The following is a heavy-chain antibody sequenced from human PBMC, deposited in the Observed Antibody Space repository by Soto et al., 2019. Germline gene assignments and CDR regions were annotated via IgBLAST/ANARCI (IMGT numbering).Heavy chain of an antibody. V-gene: IGHV4-39*01. CDR3: ARLVYDSSGYRPG. CDR1: GGSISSISYY. Sequence: PSETLSLTCTVSGGSISSISYYWGWIRQPPGKELEWIGSINYSGSTYYNPSLKSRVTISVDTSKNQFSLKLISVTAANTAVYYCARLVYDSSGYRPGWGQGTLVTVSS. CDR2: INYSGST. D-gene: IGHD3-22*01. J-gene: IGHJ4*02.